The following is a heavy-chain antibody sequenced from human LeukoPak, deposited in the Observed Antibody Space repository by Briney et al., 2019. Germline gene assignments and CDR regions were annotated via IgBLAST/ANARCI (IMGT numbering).Heavy chain of an antibody. Sequence: GGSLRLSCAASGFTFSSYRMNWVRQAPGKGLEWVANIKQDGSEKYYVDSVKGRFTISRDNAKNSLFLQMNSLRAEDTAVYYCARLTQLARGRYWGQGTLVTVSS. D-gene: IGHD6-6*01. CDR3: ARLTQLARGRY. CDR2: IKQDGSEK. CDR1: GFTFSSYR. V-gene: IGHV3-7*01. J-gene: IGHJ4*02.